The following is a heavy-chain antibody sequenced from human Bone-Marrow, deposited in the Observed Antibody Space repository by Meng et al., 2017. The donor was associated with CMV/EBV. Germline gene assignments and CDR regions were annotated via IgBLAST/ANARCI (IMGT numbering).Heavy chain of an antibody. CDR3: ARSSDHKSHRGWFDP. CDR1: GYTFTGYY. Sequence: ASVKVSCKASGYTFTGYYMHWVRQAPGQGLEWMGWINPNSGGTNYAQKFQGRVTMTRDTSISTAYMELSRLRSDDTAVYYCARSSDHKSHRGWFDPWGQGTLVTVSS. V-gene: IGHV1-2*02. J-gene: IGHJ5*02. CDR2: INPNSGGT.